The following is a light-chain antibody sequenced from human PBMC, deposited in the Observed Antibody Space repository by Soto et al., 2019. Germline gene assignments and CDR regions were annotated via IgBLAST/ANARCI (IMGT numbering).Light chain of an antibody. CDR3: QQHGDLPHT. CDR2: DAS. CDR1: QDIRKY. J-gene: IGKJ2*01. V-gene: IGKV1-33*01. Sequence: DIQMTQSPPSLSASVGDRVTITCQASQDIRKYLNWYQQKPGKAPKLLIYDASNLETGVPSRFSETGSGTDFAFTITGLQPEDIATYFCQQHGDLPHTFGQGTRLEIK.